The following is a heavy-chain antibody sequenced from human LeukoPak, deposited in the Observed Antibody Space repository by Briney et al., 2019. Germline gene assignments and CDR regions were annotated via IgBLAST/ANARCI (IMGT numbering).Heavy chain of an antibody. V-gene: IGHV3-53*01. CDR2: IYSSGSA. CDR1: GFSVSNNY. Sequence: GGSLRLSCAASGFSVSNNYMRWVRQAPERGLEWVSVIYSSGSAYYADSVKGRFTISRDNSKNTLHLQMNTLRAEDTAVYYCASHIATAGSVDYWGQGTLVTVSS. J-gene: IGHJ4*02. CDR3: ASHIATAGSVDY. D-gene: IGHD6-13*01.